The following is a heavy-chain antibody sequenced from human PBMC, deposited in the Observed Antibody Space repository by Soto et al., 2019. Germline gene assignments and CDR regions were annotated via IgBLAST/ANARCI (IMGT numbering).Heavy chain of an antibody. Sequence: QVQLVESGGGVVQPGRSLRLSCAASGFTFSSYAMHWVRQAPGKGLEWVAVISYDGSNKYYAESVKGRFTISRDNSKNTLYMQMNSLRAEDTAVYYCAREGDSSSWHPIYYYYYGMDVWGQGTTVTVAS. CDR1: GFTFSSYA. CDR3: AREGDSSSWHPIYYYYYGMDV. D-gene: IGHD6-13*01. CDR2: ISYDGSNK. V-gene: IGHV3-30-3*01. J-gene: IGHJ6*02.